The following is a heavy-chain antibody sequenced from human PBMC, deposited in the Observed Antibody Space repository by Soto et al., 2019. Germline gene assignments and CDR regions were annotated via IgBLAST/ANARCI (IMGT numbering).Heavy chain of an antibody. CDR2: IWYDGSNK. Sequence: GGSLRLSCAASGFTFSSYGMHWVRQAPGKGLEWVAVIWYDGSNKYYADSVKGRFTISRDNSKNTLYLQMNSLRAEDTAVYYCAREGPYSSSWPYYFDYWGQGTLVTVSS. D-gene: IGHD6-13*01. CDR3: AREGPYSSSWPYYFDY. J-gene: IGHJ4*02. CDR1: GFTFSSYG. V-gene: IGHV3-33*01.